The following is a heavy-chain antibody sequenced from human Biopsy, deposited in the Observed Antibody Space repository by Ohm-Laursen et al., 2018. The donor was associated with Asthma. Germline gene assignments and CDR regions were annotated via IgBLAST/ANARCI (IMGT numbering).Heavy chain of an antibody. V-gene: IGHV3-64D*08. CDR3: ARARRSLLLPDYYYYGMDV. J-gene: IGHJ6*02. CDR1: GFTFSSYD. D-gene: IGHD3-22*01. Sequence: SLRLSCSASGFTFSSYDMHWVRQAPGKGLEYVSGISNNGGRTNYGDSVKGRFTVSRDNSKSTLYLQMSSLRAEDTAVYYCARARRSLLLPDYYYYGMDVWGQGTTVTVSS. CDR2: ISNNGGRT.